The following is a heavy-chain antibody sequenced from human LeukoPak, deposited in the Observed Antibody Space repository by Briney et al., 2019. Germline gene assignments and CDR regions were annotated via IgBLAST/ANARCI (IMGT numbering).Heavy chain of an antibody. J-gene: IGHJ4*02. V-gene: IGHV3-43*02. CDR3: AKAYYGSRFSSFDY. Sequence: GGSLRLSCAASGLTFDNYAMHWVRQPPGKGLEWVSLFSGDGDSTYFADSVKGRFTISRDNSKNSLYLQMNSLRTEDTALYYCAKAYYGSRFSSFDYWGQGTLVTVSS. D-gene: IGHD3-10*01. CDR2: FSGDGDST. CDR1: GLTFDNYA.